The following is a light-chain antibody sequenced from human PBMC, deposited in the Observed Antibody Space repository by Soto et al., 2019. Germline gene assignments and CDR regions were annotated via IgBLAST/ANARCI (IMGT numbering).Light chain of an antibody. J-gene: IGLJ3*02. CDR2: EVS. V-gene: IGLV2-8*01. CDR3: NSYAGSNNGV. CDR1: SSDIGGYNY. Sequence: QSARTQPPSASGSPGQSVTISCTGTSSDIGGYNYVSWYQQHPGKAPKLMIYEVSKRPSGVPDRFSGSKSGNTASLTVSGLQAEDEADYYCNSYAGSNNGVFGGGTKLTVL.